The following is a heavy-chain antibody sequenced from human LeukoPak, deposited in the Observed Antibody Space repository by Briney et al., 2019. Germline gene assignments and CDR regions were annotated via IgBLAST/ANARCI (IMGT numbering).Heavy chain of an antibody. J-gene: IGHJ5*02. V-gene: IGHV3-74*01. D-gene: IGHD6-13*01. CDR3: ARDGSSWSNWLDP. CDR2: INSDGTST. CDR1: GFTFSSYW. Sequence: PGGSLRLSCAASGFTFSSYWMHWVRQAPGKGLGWVSRINSDGTSTSYADSVKGRFTISRDNAKNTLYLQMNSLRAEDTAVYYCARDGSSWSNWLDPWGQGTLVTVSS.